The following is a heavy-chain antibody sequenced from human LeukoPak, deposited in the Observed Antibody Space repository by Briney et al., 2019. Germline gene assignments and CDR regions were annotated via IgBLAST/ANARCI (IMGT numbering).Heavy chain of an antibody. CDR3: ARDRGIAVAGSPRGNYGMDV. J-gene: IGHJ6*02. CDR2: INAGNDNT. V-gene: IGHV1-3*01. Sequence: ASVKVSCKASGYTFTSYAMHWVRQAPGQRLEWMGWINAGNDNTKYSQKFQGRVTITRDTSASTAYMELSSLRSEDTAVYYCARDRGIAVAGSPRGNYGMDVWGQGTTVTVSS. CDR1: GYTFTSYA. D-gene: IGHD6-19*01.